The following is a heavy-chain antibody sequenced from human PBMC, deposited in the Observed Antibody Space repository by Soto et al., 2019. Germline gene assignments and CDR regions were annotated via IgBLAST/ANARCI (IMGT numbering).Heavy chain of an antibody. V-gene: IGHV3-23*01. CDR2: ISGSGGST. D-gene: IGHD6-13*01. CDR1: GFTFSSYA. CDR3: AKGQQLVLVDYYGMDV. J-gene: IGHJ6*02. Sequence: LRLSCAASGFTFSSYAMSWVRQAPGKGLEWVSAISGSGGSTYYADSVKGRFTISRDNSKNTLYLQMNSLRAEDTAVYYCAKGQQLVLVDYYGMDVWGQGTTVTVSS.